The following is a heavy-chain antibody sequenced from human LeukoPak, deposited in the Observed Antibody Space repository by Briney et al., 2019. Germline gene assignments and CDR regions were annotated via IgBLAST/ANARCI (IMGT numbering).Heavy chain of an antibody. CDR2: MNPNSGNT. V-gene: IGHV1-8*01. D-gene: IGHD5-12*01. CDR3: ASGRGYSGYDDVDY. J-gene: IGHJ4*02. Sequence: ASVKVSCKASGYTFTSYDINWVRQATGQGLEWMGWMNPNSGNTGYAQKFQGRVTMTRNTSISTAYMELSSLRSEDTAVYYCASGRGYSGYDDVDYWGQGTLVTVSS. CDR1: GYTFTSYD.